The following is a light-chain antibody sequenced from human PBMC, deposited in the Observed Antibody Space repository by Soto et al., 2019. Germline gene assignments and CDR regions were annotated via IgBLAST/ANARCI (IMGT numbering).Light chain of an antibody. Sequence: EIVLTQSPVTLSLSPGERGTLSCRASQDIGTNLAWYQQKPGQAPRLLISGASTRATGIPDRFSGSGSGTEFTLTISSLQSEDFAVYYCQEYNNWPALTFGGGTKVDI. CDR3: QEYNNWPALT. CDR1: QDIGTN. CDR2: GAS. J-gene: IGKJ4*01. V-gene: IGKV3-15*01.